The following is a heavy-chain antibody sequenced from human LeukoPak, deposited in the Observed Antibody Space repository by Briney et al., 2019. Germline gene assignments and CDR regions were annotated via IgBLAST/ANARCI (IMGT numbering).Heavy chain of an antibody. D-gene: IGHD3-10*01. CDR3: VRDGEGIAISVNYWFDP. Sequence: ASVKVSCKASGFTFTSYDINWVRQATGQGLEWMGWIKPINGNTGYAQKFQGRVTMTRDTSISTAYMELRSLRSDATAVYYCVRDGEGIAISVNYWFDPWGQGTLVTVSS. CDR2: IKPINGNT. V-gene: IGHV1-8*01. J-gene: IGHJ5*02. CDR1: GFTFTSYD.